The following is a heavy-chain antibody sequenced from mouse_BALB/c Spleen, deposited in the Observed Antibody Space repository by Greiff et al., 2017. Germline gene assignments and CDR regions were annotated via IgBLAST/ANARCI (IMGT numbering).Heavy chain of an antibody. V-gene: IGHV1S81*02. Sequence: QVQLQQSGAELVKPGASVKLSCKASGYTFTSYYMYWVKQRPGQGLEWIGEINPSNGGTNFNEKFKSKATLTVDKSSSTAYMQLSSLTSEDSAVYYCTRWYYGSMDYWGQGTSVTVSS. J-gene: IGHJ4*01. D-gene: IGHD1-1*01. CDR2: INPSNGGT. CDR3: TRWYYGSMDY. CDR1: GYTFTSYY.